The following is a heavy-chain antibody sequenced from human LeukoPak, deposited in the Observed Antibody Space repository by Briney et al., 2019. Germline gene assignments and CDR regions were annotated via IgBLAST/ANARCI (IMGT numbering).Heavy chain of an antibody. CDR1: GGSFSGYY. Sequence: SETLSLTCAVYGGSFSGYYWSWIRQPPGKGLEWIGEINHSGSTNYNPSLKSRVTISVDTSKNQFSLKLSSVTAADTAVYYRARAWYYGSGSPFDPWGQGTLVTVSS. J-gene: IGHJ5*02. D-gene: IGHD3-10*01. V-gene: IGHV4-34*01. CDR2: INHSGST. CDR3: ARAWYYGSGSPFDP.